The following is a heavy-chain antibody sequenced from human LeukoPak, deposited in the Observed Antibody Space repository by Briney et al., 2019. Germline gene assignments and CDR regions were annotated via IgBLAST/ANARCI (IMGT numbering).Heavy chain of an antibody. J-gene: IGHJ3*01. CDR2: SHNIGST. Sequence: SETLSLTCTVSGGSISSSNYYWAWIRQPPGKGLEWIGDSHNIGSTYRNPSLKSRVTISVDTSKSQLSLKLTSLTAADTAIYYCARHVFESYSSYWYARAFDVWGQGTMVTVSS. V-gene: IGHV4-39*01. CDR3: ARHVFESYSSYWYARAFDV. D-gene: IGHD6-19*01. CDR1: GGSISSSNYY.